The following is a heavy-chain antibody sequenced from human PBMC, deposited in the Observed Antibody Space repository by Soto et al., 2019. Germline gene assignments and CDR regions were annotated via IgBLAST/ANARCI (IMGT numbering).Heavy chain of an antibody. V-gene: IGHV1-46*01. D-gene: IGHD3-10*01. Sequence: GASVKVSCKASGYTFTSYYMHWVRQAPGQGLEWMGIINPSGGSTSYAQKFQGRVTMTRDTSTSTVYMELSSLRSEDTAVYYCARDLELLWFGELSGMDVWGQGTTVTVSS. CDR3: ARDLELLWFGELSGMDV. J-gene: IGHJ6*02. CDR1: GYTFTSYY. CDR2: INPSGGST.